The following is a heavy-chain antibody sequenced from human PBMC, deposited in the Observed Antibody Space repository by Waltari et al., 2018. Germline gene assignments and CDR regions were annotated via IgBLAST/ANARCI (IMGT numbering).Heavy chain of an antibody. CDR3: AVWAAPPTSDY. J-gene: IGHJ4*02. CDR2: INPNSGGT. D-gene: IGHD6-6*01. CDR1: GGTFSSYA. Sequence: QVQLVQSGAEVKKPGSSVKVSCKASGGTFSSYAISWVRQAPGQGLEWMGWINPNSGGTNYAQKFQGRVTRTRDTSISTAYMELSRLRADDTAVYYCAVWAAPPTSDYWGQGTLVTVSS. V-gene: IGHV1-2*02.